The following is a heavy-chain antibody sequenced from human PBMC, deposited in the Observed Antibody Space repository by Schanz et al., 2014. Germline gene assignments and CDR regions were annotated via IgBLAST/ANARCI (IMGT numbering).Heavy chain of an antibody. CDR3: ARDEGRDGYNLAFDV. D-gene: IGHD5-12*01. CDR1: GFTVSSNY. J-gene: IGHJ3*01. Sequence: EVQLVESGGGLIQPGGSLRLSCAVSGFTVSSNYMSWVRQAPGKGLEWVSTVYMSAASTRYADSVKGRFIISRDSSKXXLFLQMNSLRPDDTALYFCARDEGRDGYNLAFDVWGQGTLVTVSS. V-gene: IGHV3-53*01. CDR2: VYMSAAST.